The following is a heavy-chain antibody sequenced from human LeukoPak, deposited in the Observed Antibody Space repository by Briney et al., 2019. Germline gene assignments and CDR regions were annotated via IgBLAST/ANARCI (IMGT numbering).Heavy chain of an antibody. Sequence: SETLSLTCTVSGGSISSYYWSWIRQPPGKGLEWIGYIYYSGSTNYNPSLKSRVTISVDTSKNQFSLKLSSVTAADTAEYYCARVGSSGWKYYYYGMDVWGQGTTATVSS. J-gene: IGHJ6*02. CDR2: IYYSGST. CDR1: GGSISSYY. V-gene: IGHV4-59*01. D-gene: IGHD6-19*01. CDR3: ARVGSSGWKYYYYGMDV.